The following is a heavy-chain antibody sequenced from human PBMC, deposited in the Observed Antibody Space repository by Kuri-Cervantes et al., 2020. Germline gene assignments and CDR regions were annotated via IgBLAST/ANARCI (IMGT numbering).Heavy chain of an antibody. Sequence: GESLEISCAASGFTFSSYAMSWVRQAPGKGLEWVSAISGSGGSTYYADSVKGRFTISSDNSKNTLYLQMNSLRAEDTAVYYCAKDGSSGWYYWGQGTLVTGSS. V-gene: IGHV3-23*01. J-gene: IGHJ4*02. D-gene: IGHD6-19*01. CDR1: GFTFSSYA. CDR2: ISGSGGST. CDR3: AKDGSSGWYY.